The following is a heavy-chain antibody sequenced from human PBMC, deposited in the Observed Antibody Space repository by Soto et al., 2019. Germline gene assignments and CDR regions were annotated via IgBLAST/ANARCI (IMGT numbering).Heavy chain of an antibody. CDR1: GFTFSSYG. V-gene: IGHV3-33*01. D-gene: IGHD3-22*01. Sequence: QVQLVESGGGVVQPGRSLRLSCAASGFTFSSYGMPWVRQAPGKGLEWVAVIWYDGSNKYYADSVKGRFTISRDNSKNTLYLKMNSLRAEDTAVYYCARDSMIVVVTDAFDIWGQGTMVTVSS. CDR3: ARDSMIVVVTDAFDI. CDR2: IWYDGSNK. J-gene: IGHJ3*02.